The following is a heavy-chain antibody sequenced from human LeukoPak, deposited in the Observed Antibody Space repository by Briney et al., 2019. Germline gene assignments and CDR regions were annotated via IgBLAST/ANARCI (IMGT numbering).Heavy chain of an antibody. Sequence: PGGSLRLSCAASGFTVSSNYMSWVRQAPGKGLEWVSVIYSGGSTYYADSVKGRFTISRDNSKNTLYLQMNSLRAEDTAVYYCAREYRGSRRSDALDIWGQGTMVTVSS. CDR3: AREYRGSRRSDALDI. D-gene: IGHD3-10*01. J-gene: IGHJ3*02. V-gene: IGHV3-53*01. CDR1: GFTVSSNY. CDR2: IYSGGST.